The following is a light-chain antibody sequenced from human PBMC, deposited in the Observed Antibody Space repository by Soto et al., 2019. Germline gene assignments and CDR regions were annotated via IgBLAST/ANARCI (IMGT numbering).Light chain of an antibody. J-gene: IGKJ4*01. CDR2: KAS. CDR1: QSISSW. Sequence: DIQMTQSPSTLSASVGDRVTITCRASQSISSWLAWYQQKPGKAPKLLIYKASSLESGVPSRFSGSGSGTEFTLTSSSLQPDDFATYYCQQYNSYWEITFGGGTKVEIK. V-gene: IGKV1-5*03. CDR3: QQYNSYWEIT.